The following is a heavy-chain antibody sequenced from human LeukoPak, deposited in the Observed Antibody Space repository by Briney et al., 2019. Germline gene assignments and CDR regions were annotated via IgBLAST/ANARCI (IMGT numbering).Heavy chain of an antibody. CDR1: GFTFDDYT. CDR3: AKGMEYSSSSGIDY. V-gene: IGHV3-43*01. J-gene: IGHJ4*02. D-gene: IGHD6-6*01. Sequence: GGSLRLSCAASGFTFDDYTMHWVRQAPGKGLEWVSLISWDGGSTYYADSVKGRFTISRDNSKNSLYLQMNGLRTEDTALYYCAKGMEYSSSSGIDYWGQGTLVTVSS. CDR2: ISWDGGST.